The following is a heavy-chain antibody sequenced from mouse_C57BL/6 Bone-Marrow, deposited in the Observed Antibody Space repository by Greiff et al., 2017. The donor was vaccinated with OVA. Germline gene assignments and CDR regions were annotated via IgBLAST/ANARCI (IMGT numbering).Heavy chain of an antibody. J-gene: IGHJ4*01. Sequence: EVKLMESGPGLVKPSQSLSLTCSVTGYSITSGYYWNWIRQFPGNKLEWMGYISYNGSNNYNPSLKNRISITRDPSKNQFFLKLNSVTTEDTATYYCAREASSQPYYAMDYWGQGTSVTVSS. CDR2: ISYNGSN. CDR1: GYSITSGYY. CDR3: AREASSQPYYAMDY. V-gene: IGHV3-6*01. D-gene: IGHD1-1*01.